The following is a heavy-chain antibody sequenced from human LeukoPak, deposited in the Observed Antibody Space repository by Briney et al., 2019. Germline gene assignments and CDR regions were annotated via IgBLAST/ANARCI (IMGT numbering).Heavy chain of an antibody. CDR1: GGTFSSYA. CDR3: AREYSSSWYPTYYYMDV. CDR2: IIPIFGTA. D-gene: IGHD6-13*01. J-gene: IGHJ6*03. Sequence: PVKVSCKASGGTFSSYAISWVRQAPGQGLEWMGGIIPIFGTANYAQKFQGRVTITTDESTSTAYMELSRLRSEDTAVYYCAREYSSSWYPTYYYMDVWGKGTTVTVSS. V-gene: IGHV1-69*05.